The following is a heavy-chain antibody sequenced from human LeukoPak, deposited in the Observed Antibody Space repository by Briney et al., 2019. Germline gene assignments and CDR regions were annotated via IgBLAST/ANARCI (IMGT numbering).Heavy chain of an antibody. CDR2: IYPGDSDT. V-gene: IGHV5-51*01. Sequence: GESLKISCKGSGYIFTGYWIGWVRQMPGKGLEWMGIIYPGDSDTRYSPSFQGQVTISADKSISTAYLQWSSLKASDTAMYYCARLWGGGPSQNPFDYWGQGTLVTVSS. J-gene: IGHJ4*02. CDR1: GYIFTGYW. CDR3: ARLWGGGPSQNPFDY. D-gene: IGHD3-16*01.